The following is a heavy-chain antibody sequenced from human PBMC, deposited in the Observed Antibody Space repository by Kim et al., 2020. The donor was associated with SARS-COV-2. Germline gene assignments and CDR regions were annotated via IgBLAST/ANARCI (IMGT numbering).Heavy chain of an antibody. CDR2: IYSGGST. Sequence: GGSLRLSCAASGFTVSSNYMSWVRQAPGKGLEWVSGIYSGGSTYDADAVKGRFTISRDNSKNTLYLQMNSLRAEDTAVYYCARDMEWLVHDYYYYGMDVWGQGTTVTVSS. J-gene: IGHJ6*02. CDR1: GFTVSSNY. D-gene: IGHD6-19*01. CDR3: ARDMEWLVHDYYYYGMDV. V-gene: IGHV3-66*01.